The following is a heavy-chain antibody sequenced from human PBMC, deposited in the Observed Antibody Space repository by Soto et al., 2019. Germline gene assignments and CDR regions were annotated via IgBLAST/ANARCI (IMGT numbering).Heavy chain of an antibody. CDR3: ARVTGPALFDY. V-gene: IGHV4-59*01. D-gene: IGHD3-9*01. CDR1: GGSISTYY. Sequence: SETLSLTCTVSGGSISTYYWSWIRQPPGKGLEWIGYIYYSGSTNYNPSLKSRVTISIDTSRNQFSLKLNSVTAADTAVYYCARVTGPALFDYWGQGTLVTVS. J-gene: IGHJ4*02. CDR2: IYYSGST.